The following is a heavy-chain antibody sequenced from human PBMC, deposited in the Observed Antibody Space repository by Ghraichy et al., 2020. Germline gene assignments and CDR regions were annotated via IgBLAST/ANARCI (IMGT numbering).Heavy chain of an antibody. D-gene: IGHD6-13*01. CDR1: GFIFSTYG. Sequence: GESLNISCAASGFIFSTYGMHWVRQAPGKGLEWVAIIWYDGKNKYYVDSVKGRFTISRDNYKNTVYVQMNSLREEDTAVYYCARVLAAAANYAMDVWGQGTMVTVSS. J-gene: IGHJ6*02. CDR2: IWYDGKNK. CDR3: ARVLAAAANYAMDV. V-gene: IGHV3-33*01.